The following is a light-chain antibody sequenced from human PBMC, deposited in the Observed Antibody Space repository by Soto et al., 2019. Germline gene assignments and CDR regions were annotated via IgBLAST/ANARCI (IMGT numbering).Light chain of an antibody. V-gene: IGKV3-20*01. CDR3: QQYGSSPPIT. CDR1: HSVSSSY. J-gene: IGKJ5*01. CDR2: GAS. Sequence: IVLTQSPGTLSLSQGERATLSCRASHSVSSSYLAWYQQKPGQAPRLLIYGASSRATGIPDRFSGSGSGTDFTLTISRLEPEDFAVYYCQQYGSSPPITFGQGTRLEIK.